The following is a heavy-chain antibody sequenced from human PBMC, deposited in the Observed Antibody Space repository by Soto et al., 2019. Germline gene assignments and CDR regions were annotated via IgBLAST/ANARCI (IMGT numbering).Heavy chain of an antibody. Sequence: GGSLRLSCAASGFTFSSYAMSWVRQAPGKGLEWVSAISGSGGSTYYADSVKGRFTISRDNSKNTLYLQMNSLRAEDTAVYYCAKFPTFYCSSTSCYVDYWGQGTLVTVSS. CDR3: AKFPTFYCSSTSCYVDY. J-gene: IGHJ4*02. CDR1: GFTFSSYA. V-gene: IGHV3-23*01. D-gene: IGHD2-2*01. CDR2: ISGSGGST.